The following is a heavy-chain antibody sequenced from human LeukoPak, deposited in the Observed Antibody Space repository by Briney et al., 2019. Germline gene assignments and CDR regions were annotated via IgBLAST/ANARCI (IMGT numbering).Heavy chain of an antibody. Sequence: SETLSLTCTVSGGSISSYYWSWIRQPPGKGLEWIGYIYYSGSTNYNPSLKSRVTLSVDTSKNQFSLKLSSVTAADTAVYYCATASYCSSTSCPRDAFDIWGQGTMVTVSS. J-gene: IGHJ3*02. CDR1: GGSISSYY. V-gene: IGHV4-59*01. D-gene: IGHD2-2*01. CDR3: ATASYCSSTSCPRDAFDI. CDR2: IYYSGST.